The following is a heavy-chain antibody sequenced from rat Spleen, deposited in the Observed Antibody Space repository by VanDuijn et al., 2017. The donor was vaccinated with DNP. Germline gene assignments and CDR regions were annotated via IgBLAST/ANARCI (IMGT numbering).Heavy chain of an antibody. V-gene: IGHV5-22*01. J-gene: IGHJ2*01. CDR2: ISYEGSST. CDR3: ARGNYPGINTFDY. D-gene: IGHD1-4*01. CDR1: GFTFSDYY. Sequence: EVQLVESGGGLVQPGRSLKLSCAASGFTFSDYYMAWVRQAPKKGLEWVAYISYEGSSTYYRDSAKGRFTMSRDNAKSTLYLQMNSLRSEDTAIYYCARGNYPGINTFDYWGQGVTVTVSS.